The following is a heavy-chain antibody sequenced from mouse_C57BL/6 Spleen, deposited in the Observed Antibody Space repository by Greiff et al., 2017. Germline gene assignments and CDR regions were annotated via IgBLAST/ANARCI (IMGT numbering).Heavy chain of an antibody. CDR3: ARHAYYSGYWYFDV. V-gene: IGHV5-12*01. J-gene: IGHJ1*03. Sequence: EVKLMESGGGLVQPGGSLKLSCAASGFTFSDYYMSWVRQTPEKRLAWVAYISNGGGSTYYPDTVKGRFTISRDPAKNTLYLQMSRLQSEDTAMYYGARHAYYSGYWYFDVWGTGTTVTVSS. CDR1: GFTFSDYY. CDR2: ISNGGGST. D-gene: IGHD2-12*01.